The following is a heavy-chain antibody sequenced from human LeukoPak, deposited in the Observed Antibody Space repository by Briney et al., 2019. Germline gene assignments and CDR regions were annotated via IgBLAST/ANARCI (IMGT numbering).Heavy chain of an antibody. J-gene: IGHJ6*02. CDR1: GFTFDDYA. CDR2: ISSSSYI. D-gene: IGHD1-26*01. Sequence: PGGSLRLSCAASGFTFDDYAMHWVRQAPGKGLEWVSSISSSSYIYYADSVKGRFTISRDNAKNSLYLQMNSLRAEDTAVYYCARGEIIYGMDVWGQGTTVTVSS. CDR3: ARGEIIYGMDV. V-gene: IGHV3-69-1*01.